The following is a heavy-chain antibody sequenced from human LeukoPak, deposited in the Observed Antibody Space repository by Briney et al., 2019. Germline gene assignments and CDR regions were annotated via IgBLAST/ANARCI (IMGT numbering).Heavy chain of an antibody. CDR2: ISSSGSTI. D-gene: IGHD3-16*01. Sequence: GGSLRLSCAASGFTFSSYETNWVRQAPGKGLEWVSYISSSGSTIYYADSVKGRFTISRDNAKNSLYLQMNSLRAEDTAVYYCARGYYDYVWGIPYGMDVWGQGTTVTVSS. CDR3: ARGYYDYVWGIPYGMDV. J-gene: IGHJ6*02. CDR1: GFTFSSYE. V-gene: IGHV3-48*03.